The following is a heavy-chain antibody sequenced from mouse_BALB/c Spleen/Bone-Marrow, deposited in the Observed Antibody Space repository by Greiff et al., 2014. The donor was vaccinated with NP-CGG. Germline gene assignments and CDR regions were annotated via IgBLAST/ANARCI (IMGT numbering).Heavy chain of an antibody. CDR2: INPYNDGT. J-gene: IGHJ2*01. CDR1: GYTFTSYV. Sequence: LVESGPELVKPGASVKMSCKASGYTFTSYVMHWVKQKPGQGLEWIGYINPYNDGTKYNEKFKSKATLTSDKSSSTAYMELSSLTSEDSAVYYCAREGVDYFDYWGQGTTLTVSS. V-gene: IGHV1-14*01. CDR3: AREGVDYFDY.